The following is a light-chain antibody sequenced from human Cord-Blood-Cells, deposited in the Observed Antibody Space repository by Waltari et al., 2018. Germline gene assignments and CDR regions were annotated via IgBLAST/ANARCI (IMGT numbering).Light chain of an antibody. CDR1: QGISSC. CDR3: QQYNSYPGT. Sequence: IWMTQSPSLLSASTGDRVTITCRISQGISSCLAWYQQKPGKAPELLIYDASSLQSGVPSRFSGSGSGTEFTLTISCLQSDDFATYYCQQYNSYPGTFGQGTKLEIK. V-gene: IGKV1D-8*02. J-gene: IGKJ2*02. CDR2: DAS.